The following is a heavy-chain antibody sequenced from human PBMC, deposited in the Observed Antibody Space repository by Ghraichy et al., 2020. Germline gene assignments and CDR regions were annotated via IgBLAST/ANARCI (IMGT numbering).Heavy chain of an antibody. CDR3: ARVKGSGWNQGVDAFDI. D-gene: IGHD6-19*01. V-gene: IGHV3-33*01. CDR1: GFTFSSYG. J-gene: IGHJ3*02. Sequence: GGSLRLSCAASGFTFSSYGMHWVRQAPGKGLEWVAVIWYDGRNKYYADSVKGRFTISRDNSKNTLYLQMNSLRAEDTAVYYCARVKGSGWNQGVDAFDIWGQGTMVTVSS. CDR2: IWYDGRNK.